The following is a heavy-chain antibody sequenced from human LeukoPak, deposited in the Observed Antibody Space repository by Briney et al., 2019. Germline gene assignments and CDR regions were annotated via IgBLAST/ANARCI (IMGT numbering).Heavy chain of an antibody. CDR3: ARDSAYCSSTSCYPKTNWYFDL. CDR2: INPNSGGT. V-gene: IGHV1-2*02. J-gene: IGHJ2*01. CDR1: EYTFTGYY. Sequence: GASVKVSCKASEYTFTGYYMHWVRQAPGQGLEWMGWINPNSGGTNYAQKFQGRVTMTRDTSISTAYMELSRLRSDDTAVYYCARDSAYCSSTSCYPKTNWYFDLWGRGTLVTVSS. D-gene: IGHD2-2*01.